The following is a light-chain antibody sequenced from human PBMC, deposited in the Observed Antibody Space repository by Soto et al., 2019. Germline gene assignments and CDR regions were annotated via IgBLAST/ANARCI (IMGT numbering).Light chain of an antibody. CDR2: DYN. Sequence: SYELTQPPSVSVAPGQTASITRGGDNIGSGSVHWYQQKPGQAPVLVVYDYNDRPSGIPERFSGSNSGNTATLTISRVEAGDEADYYCQLWDSSRDHPWVFGGGTKVTVL. V-gene: IGLV3-21*02. CDR1: NIGSGS. CDR3: QLWDSSRDHPWV. J-gene: IGLJ3*02.